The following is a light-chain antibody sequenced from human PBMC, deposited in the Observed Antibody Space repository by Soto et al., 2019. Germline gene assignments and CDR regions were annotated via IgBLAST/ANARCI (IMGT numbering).Light chain of an antibody. V-gene: IGLV1-40*01. J-gene: IGLJ2*01. CDR1: SSNIGAGYD. CDR2: GNS. Sequence: QSVLTQPPSVSGAPGQRVTISCTESSSNIGAGYDVPWYQQLPGTAPKLLIYGNSNRPSGVPDRFSGSKSGTSASLAITGLQAEDEADYYCQSYDSSLSAVVFGGGTKLTVL. CDR3: QSYDSSLSAVV.